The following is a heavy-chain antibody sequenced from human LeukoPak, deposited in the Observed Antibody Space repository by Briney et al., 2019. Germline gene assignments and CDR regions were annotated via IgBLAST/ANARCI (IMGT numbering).Heavy chain of an antibody. V-gene: IGHV4-61*02. CDR1: GGSISSGSYY. CDR2: IYTSGST. J-gene: IGHJ3*02. D-gene: IGHD5-18*01. Sequence: SETLSLTCTVSGGSISSGSYYWSWIRQPAGKGLEWIGRIYTSGSTNYNPSLKSRVTISVDTSKNQFSLKLSSVTAADTAVYYCARSYSYGHDAFDIWGQGTMVTVSS. CDR3: ARSYSYGHDAFDI.